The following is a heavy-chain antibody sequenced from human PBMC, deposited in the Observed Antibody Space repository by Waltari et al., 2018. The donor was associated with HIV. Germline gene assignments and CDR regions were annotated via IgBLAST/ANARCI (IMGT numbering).Heavy chain of an antibody. D-gene: IGHD3-3*01. CDR2: ISFDGNNA. J-gene: IGHJ6*02. CDR1: GFIFGDYA. CDR3: ARTIFGVMITSDFFYGMDV. V-gene: IGHV3-30-3*01. Sequence: QEQLVESGGGVAQPGRSLGLSCSASGFIFGDYAMHWVGQAPGKGLEWVGLISFDGNNAYYADSVKGRFTISRDNSKNTMSLQMNSLRSDDTALYYCARTIFGVMITSDFFYGMDVWGQGTTVTVS.